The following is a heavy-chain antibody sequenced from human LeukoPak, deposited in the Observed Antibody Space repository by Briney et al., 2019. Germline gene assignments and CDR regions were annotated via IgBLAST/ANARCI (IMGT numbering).Heavy chain of an antibody. CDR2: IYHSGST. Sequence: SQTLSLTCAVSGGSISSGGYSWSWIRQPPGKGLEWIGYIYHSGSTYYNPSLKSRVTISVDRSKNQFSLKLSSVTAADTAVYYCARQREVGAIFYYGMDVWGQGTTVTVSS. D-gene: IGHD1-26*01. CDR1: GGSISSGGYS. V-gene: IGHV4-30-2*01. J-gene: IGHJ6*02. CDR3: ARQREVGAIFYYGMDV.